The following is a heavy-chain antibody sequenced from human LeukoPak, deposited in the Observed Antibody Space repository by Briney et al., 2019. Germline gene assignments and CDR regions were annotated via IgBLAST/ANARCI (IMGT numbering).Heavy chain of an antibody. CDR2: ISSSGSTI. CDR3: TRITTAMDVDY. D-gene: IGHD5-18*01. V-gene: IGHV3-48*03. J-gene: IGHJ4*02. Sequence: GGSLRLSCAAAGFTFSRYQMTWVRQAPGKGLQWVSYISSSGSTIYYAGSVKGRFTISRDDAKNSLYLQMSSLRAEDTAVYYCTRITTAMDVDYWGQGTLVTVSS. CDR1: GFTFSRYQ.